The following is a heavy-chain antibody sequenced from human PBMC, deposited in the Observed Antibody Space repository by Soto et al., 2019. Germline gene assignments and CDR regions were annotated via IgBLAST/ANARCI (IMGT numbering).Heavy chain of an antibody. V-gene: IGHV4-4*02. D-gene: IGHD4-4*01. CDR3: ASLGTTVTTFDY. Sequence: QVQLQESGPGLVKPSGTLSLTCAVSGGSISSSNWWSWVRQPPGKGLEWIGEIYHSGSPTYNPSLSSGVTISVDKSKNQFSLKLSSVTAADTAVYYCASLGTTVTTFDYWGQGTLVTASA. CDR1: GGSISSSNW. J-gene: IGHJ4*02. CDR2: IYHSGSP.